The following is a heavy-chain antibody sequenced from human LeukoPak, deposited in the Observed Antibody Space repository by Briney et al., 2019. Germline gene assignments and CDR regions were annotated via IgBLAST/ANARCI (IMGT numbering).Heavy chain of an antibody. D-gene: IGHD3-10*01. Sequence: GGSLRLSCAASGFTFSSYWMSWVRQAPGKGLEWVAHIKQDGSEKYYVDSVKGRFTISRDNAKNSLYLQMNSLRAEDTAVYYCARGGAPAYYGSDSLQHWGQGTLVTVSS. V-gene: IGHV3-7*01. CDR3: ARGGAPAYYGSDSLQH. J-gene: IGHJ1*01. CDR2: IKQDGSEK. CDR1: GFTFSSYW.